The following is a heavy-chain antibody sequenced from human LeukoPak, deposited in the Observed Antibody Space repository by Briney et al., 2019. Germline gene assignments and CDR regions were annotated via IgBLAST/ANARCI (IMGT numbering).Heavy chain of an antibody. J-gene: IGHJ4*02. V-gene: IGHV1-69*05. CDR2: IIPIFGTA. CDR1: GGTFSSYA. CDR3: AAHYYDSSGYFDY. Sequence: LAASVKVSFKASGGTFSSYAISWVRQAPGQGLEWMGGIIPIFGTANYAQKFQGRVTITTDESTSTAYMELSSLRSEDTAVYYCAAHYYDSSGYFDYWGQGTLVTVSS. D-gene: IGHD3-22*01.